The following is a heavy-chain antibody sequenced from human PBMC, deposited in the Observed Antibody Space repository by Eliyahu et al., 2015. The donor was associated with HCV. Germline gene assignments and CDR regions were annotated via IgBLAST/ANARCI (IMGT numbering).Heavy chain of an antibody. D-gene: IGHD6-19*01. V-gene: IGHV3-43*01. CDR3: AKDTNAVAGTNSLDY. Sequence: EVQLVESGGVVVQPGGSLRXLLCSLWIHLLMIIPCTGSVKPRGRVWEWVSLISWDGGSTYYADSVKGRFTISRDNSKNSLYLQMNSLRTEDTALYYCAKDTNAVAGTNSLDYWGQGTLVTVSS. CDR2: ISWDGGST. J-gene: IGHJ4*02. CDR1: IHLLMIIP.